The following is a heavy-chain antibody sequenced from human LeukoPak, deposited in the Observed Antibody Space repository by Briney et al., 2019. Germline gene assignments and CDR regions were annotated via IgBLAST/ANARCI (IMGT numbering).Heavy chain of an antibody. CDR1: GFTFDDYA. Sequence: GRSLRLSCAASGFTFDDYAMHWVRQAPGKGLERVSGISWNSGSIGYADSVKGRFTISRDNAKNSLYLQMNSLRAEDMALYYCAKGKESAVAGYYFDYWGQGTLVTVSS. V-gene: IGHV3-9*03. D-gene: IGHD6-19*01. CDR2: ISWNSGSI. CDR3: AKGKESAVAGYYFDY. J-gene: IGHJ4*02.